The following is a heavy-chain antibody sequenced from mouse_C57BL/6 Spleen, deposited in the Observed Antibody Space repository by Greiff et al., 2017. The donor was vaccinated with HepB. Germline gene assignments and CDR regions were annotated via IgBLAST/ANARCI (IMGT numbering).Heavy chain of an antibody. Sequence: QVHVKQSGAELVRPGASVTLSCKASGYTFTDYEMHWVKQTPVHGLEWIGAIDPETGGTAYNQKFKGKAILTADKSSSTAYMELRSLTSEDSAVYYCTRRGTSAYRGAMDYWGQGTSVTVSS. J-gene: IGHJ4*01. CDR1: GYTFTDYE. D-gene: IGHD3-1*01. CDR2: IDPETGGT. V-gene: IGHV1-15*01. CDR3: TRRGTSAYRGAMDY.